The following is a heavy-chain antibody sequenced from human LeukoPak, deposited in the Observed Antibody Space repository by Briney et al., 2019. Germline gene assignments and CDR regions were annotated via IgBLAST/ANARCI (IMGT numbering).Heavy chain of an antibody. J-gene: IGHJ6*02. V-gene: IGHV3-21*01. CDR3: ARALSSGWLESYYYYGMDV. CDR1: GFTFSSYS. Sequence: PXXXXRLSCAXXGFTFSSYSMNWVRQAPGKGLEWVSSISSSSSYIYYADSVKGRFTISRDNAKNSLYLQMNSLRAEDTAVYYCARALSSGWLESYYYYGMDVWGQGTTVTVSS. CDR2: ISSSSSYI. D-gene: IGHD6-19*01.